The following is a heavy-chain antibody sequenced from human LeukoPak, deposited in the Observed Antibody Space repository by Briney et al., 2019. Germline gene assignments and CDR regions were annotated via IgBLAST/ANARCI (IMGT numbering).Heavy chain of an antibody. V-gene: IGHV4-34*01. CDR2: INHSGST. J-gene: IGHJ5*02. CDR1: GGSFSGYY. D-gene: IGHD3-10*01. CDR3: ARGYYYGAWFDP. Sequence: SETLSLTCAVYGGSFSGYYWSWIRQPPGKGLEWIGEINHSGSTNYNPSLKSRATISVDTSKNQFSLKLSSVTAADTAVYYCARGYYYGAWFDPWGQGTLVTVSS.